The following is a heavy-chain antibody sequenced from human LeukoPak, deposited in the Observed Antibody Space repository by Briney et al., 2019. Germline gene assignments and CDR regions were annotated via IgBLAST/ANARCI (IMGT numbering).Heavy chain of an antibody. J-gene: IGHJ4*02. CDR2: INHSGST. D-gene: IGHD2-15*01. Sequence: PSETLSLTCAVYGGSFSGYYWSWIRQPPGKGLEWIGEINHSGSTNYNPSLKGRVTISVDTSKNQFSLKLSSVTAADTAVYYCARGPPIVVVVAATQGSFDYWGQGTLVTVSS. CDR3: ARGPPIVVVVAATQGSFDY. CDR1: GGSFSGYY. V-gene: IGHV4-34*01.